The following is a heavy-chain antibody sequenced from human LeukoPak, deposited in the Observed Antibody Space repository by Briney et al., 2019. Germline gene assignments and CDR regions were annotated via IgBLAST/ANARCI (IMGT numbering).Heavy chain of an antibody. D-gene: IGHD2-15*01. CDR2: IHPGDSDT. CDR3: ARRGLLGYCSGASCYDAFDI. V-gene: IGHV5-51*01. CDR1: GYSFINFW. Sequence: PGESLKISCKGSGYSFINFWIGWVRQMPGKGLEWMGIIHPGDSDTRYSPSFEGQVTISVDKSISTAYLQWSSLKASDTAMYYCARRGLLGYCSGASCYDAFDIWGQGIMVTVSS. J-gene: IGHJ3*02.